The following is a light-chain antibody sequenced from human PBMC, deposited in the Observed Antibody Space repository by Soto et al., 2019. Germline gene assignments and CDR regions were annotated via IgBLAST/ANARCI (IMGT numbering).Light chain of an antibody. CDR2: EVS. Sequence: QSALTQPASVSGSPGQSITISCTGTSSDVGGYNYVSWYQQLPGKAPKLMIYEVSNRTSGVSNRFSGSKSGNTASLTISGLQAEDEADYYCISYTGSSTPYVFGTGTKLTVL. J-gene: IGLJ1*01. V-gene: IGLV2-14*01. CDR3: ISYTGSSTPYV. CDR1: SSDVGGYNY.